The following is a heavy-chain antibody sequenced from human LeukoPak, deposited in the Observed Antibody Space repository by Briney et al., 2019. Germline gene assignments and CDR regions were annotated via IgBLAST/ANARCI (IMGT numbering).Heavy chain of an antibody. CDR1: GFTFGSYA. D-gene: IGHD6-19*01. CDR2: ISGSGESS. V-gene: IGHV3-23*01. Sequence: GGSLRLSCAASGFTFGSYALTWVRQAPGEGLEWISAISGSGESSYYGDSVRGRFTISRDNSKNTLYLQMNSLRAEDTAVYYCAKRRSLAVAANNYWGQGTLVTVSS. J-gene: IGHJ4*02. CDR3: AKRRSLAVAANNY.